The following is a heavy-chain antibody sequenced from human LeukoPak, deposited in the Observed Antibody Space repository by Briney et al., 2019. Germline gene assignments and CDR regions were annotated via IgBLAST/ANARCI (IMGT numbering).Heavy chain of an antibody. J-gene: IGHJ4*02. CDR3: ARQGGRGYSHDSSQKESHDY. CDR2: IFYSGSS. CDR1: GASISGSIYY. D-gene: IGHD5-18*01. V-gene: IGHV4-39*01. Sequence: SETLSLTCTVSGASISGSIYYWGWIRQPPGKGLEWIASIFYSGSSYYNPSLKSRVTIAVDTSKNQVSLNLSSVTAADTAVYYCARQGGRGYSHDSSQKESHDYWGQGTLVTVSS.